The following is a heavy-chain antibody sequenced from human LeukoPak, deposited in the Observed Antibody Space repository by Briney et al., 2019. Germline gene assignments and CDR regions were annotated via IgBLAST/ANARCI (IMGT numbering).Heavy chain of an antibody. D-gene: IGHD2-15*01. Sequence: KSSETLSLTCTVSGGSISSYYWSWIRQPPGKGLEWIGYIYYSGSTNYNPSLKSRVTISVDTSKNQFSLKLSSVTAADTAVYYCARHTRPSSFDYWGQGTLVTVSS. J-gene: IGHJ4*02. CDR3: ARHTRPSSFDY. CDR1: GGSISSYY. CDR2: IYYSGST. V-gene: IGHV4-59*08.